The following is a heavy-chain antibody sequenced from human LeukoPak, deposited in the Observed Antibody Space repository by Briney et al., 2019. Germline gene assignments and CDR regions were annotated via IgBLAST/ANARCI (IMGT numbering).Heavy chain of an antibody. CDR1: GFTYSNYG. V-gene: IGHV3-30*18. CDR3: AKLRELVTYYYYYGLDV. J-gene: IGHJ6*02. CDR2: ISYDGVNK. D-gene: IGHD1-1*01. Sequence: GKSLRLSCAASGFTYSNYGMHWVRQAPGKGLKWVALISYDGVNKYYADSVKGRFTISRDNSKNTLYLRMNSLRVEDTALYYCAKLRELVTYYYYYGLDVWGQGTTVTVSS.